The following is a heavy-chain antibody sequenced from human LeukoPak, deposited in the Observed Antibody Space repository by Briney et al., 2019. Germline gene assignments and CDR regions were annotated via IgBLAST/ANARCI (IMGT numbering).Heavy chain of an antibody. Sequence: PGGSLRLSCAASGFTFSSYWMSWVRQAPGKGLEWVSGISGSGGSTYYADSVKGRFTISRDNSKNTLYLQMNSLRAEDTAVYYCAKGGEMATTPYWGQGTLVTVSS. D-gene: IGHD5-24*01. V-gene: IGHV3-23*01. CDR2: ISGSGGST. J-gene: IGHJ4*02. CDR3: AKGGEMATTPY. CDR1: GFTFSSYW.